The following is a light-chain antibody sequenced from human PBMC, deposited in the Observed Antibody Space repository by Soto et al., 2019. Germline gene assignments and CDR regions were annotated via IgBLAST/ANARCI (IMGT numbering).Light chain of an antibody. V-gene: IGKV3-15*01. Sequence: EVVMTQSPATLSVSPGESVTLSCRASQSVTSNLAWYQERPGQPPRLLIYSASVRATGVPARFSGSGSGTEFTLTITSLQSEDFGIYYCQQYDYWWTFGQGTRVE. J-gene: IGKJ1*01. CDR3: QQYDYWWT. CDR2: SAS. CDR1: QSVTSN.